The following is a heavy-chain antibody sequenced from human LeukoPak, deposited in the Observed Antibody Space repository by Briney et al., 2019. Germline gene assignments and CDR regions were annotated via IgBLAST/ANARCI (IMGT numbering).Heavy chain of an antibody. CDR1: GFTFSNYG. D-gene: IGHD3-10*01. CDR2: ISYDGSNK. J-gene: IGHJ6*02. CDR3: AKDFYNRGRSGYDYYYGMDV. Sequence: GGSLRLSCAASGFTFSNYGMHWVRPAPGRGREGVSVISYDGSNKYYADSVKGRFTISRDNSKSTLYVQKNSLRAEDTAVYYCAKDFYNRGRSGYDYYYGMDVWGQGTTVTVSS. V-gene: IGHV3-30*18.